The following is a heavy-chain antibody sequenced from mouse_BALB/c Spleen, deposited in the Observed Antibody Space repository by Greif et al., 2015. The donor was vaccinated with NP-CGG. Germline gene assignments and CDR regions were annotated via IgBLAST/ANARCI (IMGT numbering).Heavy chain of an antibody. CDR3: ARDDTTVVAHFDY. D-gene: IGHD1-1*01. J-gene: IGHJ2*01. CDR2: IYPGSGST. V-gene: IGHV1-77*01. Sequence: QVQLKESGPELVKPGASVKMSCKASGYTFTDYVISWVKQRTGQGLEWIGEIYPGSGSTYYNEKFKGKATLTADKSSNTAYMQLSSLTSEDSAVYFCARDDTTVVAHFDYWGQGTTLTVSS. CDR1: GYTFTDYV.